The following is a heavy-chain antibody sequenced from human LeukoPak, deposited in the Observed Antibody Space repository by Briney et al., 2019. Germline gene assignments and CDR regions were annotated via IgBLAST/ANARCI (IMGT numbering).Heavy chain of an antibody. D-gene: IGHD2-21*02. V-gene: IGHV4-39*01. CDR2: IYYSGST. J-gene: IGHJ4*02. Sequence: SETLSLTCTVSGGSISSSSYYWGWIRQPPGKGLEWIGSIYYSGSTYYNPSLKSRVTISVDTSKNQFSLNLRSMKASDTAVYYCARAFCVGDCFVLHICFDSWGLGTLVTVSS. CDR3: ARAFCVGDCFVLHICFDS. CDR1: GGSISSSSYY.